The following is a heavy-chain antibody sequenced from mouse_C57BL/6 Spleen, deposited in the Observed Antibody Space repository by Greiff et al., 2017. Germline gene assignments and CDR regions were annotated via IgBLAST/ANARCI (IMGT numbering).Heavy chain of an antibody. D-gene: IGHD1-1*01. CDR2: IDPDNGYP. CDR1: GFNITDDY. Sequence: EVNLVQSGAELVRPGASVKLSCTASGFNITDDYMHWVKQRPEQGLEWIGWIDPDNGYPEYASKFQGKATITADTSSNTAYLQLSSLTSEDTAFYYCTTPYNGSSFEGLAYWGQGTLVTVSA. CDR3: TTPYNGSSFEGLAY. V-gene: IGHV14-4*01. J-gene: IGHJ3*01.